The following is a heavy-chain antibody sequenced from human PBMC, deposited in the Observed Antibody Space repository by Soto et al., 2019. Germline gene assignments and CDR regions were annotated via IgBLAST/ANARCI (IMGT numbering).Heavy chain of an antibody. J-gene: IGHJ6*02. Sequence: QVQLVQSGAEVKKPGCSVKVSCKASGGTFSSYAISWVRQAPGQGLEWMGGIIPIFGTANYAQKFQGRVTITVDESTSTAYMELSSLRSEDTAVYYCARGGGTAMVTHYGMDVWGQGTTVTVSS. CDR2: IIPIFGTA. CDR3: ARGGGTAMVTHYGMDV. CDR1: GGTFSSYA. D-gene: IGHD5-18*01. V-gene: IGHV1-69*01.